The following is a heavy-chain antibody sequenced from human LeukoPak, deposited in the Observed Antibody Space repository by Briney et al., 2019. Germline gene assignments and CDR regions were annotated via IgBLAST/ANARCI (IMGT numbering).Heavy chain of an antibody. D-gene: IGHD3-22*01. V-gene: IGHV1-2*02. J-gene: IGHJ4*02. CDR3: ARDGSVIYDSSGYYSYFDY. Sequence: ASVKVSCKASGYTFTGYCMHWVRQAPGQGLEWMGWINPNSGGTNYAQKFQGRVTMTRDTSISTAYMELSRLRSDDTAVYYCARDGSVIYDSSGYYSYFDYWGQGTLVTVSS. CDR1: GYTFTGYC. CDR2: INPNSGGT.